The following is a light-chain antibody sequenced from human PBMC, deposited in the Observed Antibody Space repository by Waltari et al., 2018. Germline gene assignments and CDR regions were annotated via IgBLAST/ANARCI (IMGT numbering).Light chain of an antibody. CDR2: GTS. CDR1: QDIGND. CDR3: LQDSSYPRT. Sequence: AIQMTQSPSSLSASVGDRVTITCRASQDIGNDLGWYQQKPGKAHKLLIYGTSSLESGVPSRFSGRRPGTDFTLTISSLQPEDFATYYCLQDSSYPRTFGQGTKVEIK. J-gene: IGKJ1*01. V-gene: IGKV1-6*01.